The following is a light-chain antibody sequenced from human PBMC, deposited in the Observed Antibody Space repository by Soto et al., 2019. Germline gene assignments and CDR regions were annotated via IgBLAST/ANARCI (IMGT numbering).Light chain of an antibody. CDR2: GAS. Sequence: IVMTQSPATLSVSPGERATLSCRASQSVSSNLAWYQQKPGQAPRLLIYGASTRATGIPARFSGSGSETDFTLTISSLQAEDVAVYYCQQYYSTPLTFGGGTKVDIK. J-gene: IGKJ4*01. CDR1: QSVSSN. V-gene: IGKV3-15*01. CDR3: QQYYSTPLT.